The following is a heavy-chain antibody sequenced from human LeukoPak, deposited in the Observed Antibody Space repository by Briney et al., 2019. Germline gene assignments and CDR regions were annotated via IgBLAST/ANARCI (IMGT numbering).Heavy chain of an antibody. V-gene: IGHV1-46*01. CDR2: INPSGGST. J-gene: IGHJ5*02. CDR1: GYTFTSYY. Sequence: ASVKVSCKASGYTFTSYYMHWVRQAPGQGLEWMGIINPSGGSTSYAQKFQGRVTMTRDTSTSTVYMELSSLRSEDTAVYYCARGDYYGSGSFANWFDPWGQGTLVTVSS. CDR3: ARGDYYGSGSFANWFDP. D-gene: IGHD3-10*01.